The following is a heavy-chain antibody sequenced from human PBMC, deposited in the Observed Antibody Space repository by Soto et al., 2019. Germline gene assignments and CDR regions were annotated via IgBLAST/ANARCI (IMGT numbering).Heavy chain of an antibody. Sequence: PGGSLRLSCAASGFTFSNYAMSWVRQAPGKGLEWVSFVDGSGTPTYYADALKGRFTISRDNARNSLYLQMNSLRAEDTAVYYCTREVQPVIRREYDYWGQGALVTVSS. CDR3: TREVQPVIRREYDY. V-gene: IGHV3-23*01. J-gene: IGHJ4*02. CDR1: GFTFSNYA. CDR2: VDGSGTPT.